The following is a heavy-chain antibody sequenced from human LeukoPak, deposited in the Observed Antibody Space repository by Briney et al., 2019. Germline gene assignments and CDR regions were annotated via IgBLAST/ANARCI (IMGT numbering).Heavy chain of an antibody. J-gene: IGHJ4*02. CDR3: ARGKWFGESPN. CDR1: GFTFSDYY. Sequence: GGSLRLSCAASGFTFSDYYMSWIRQAPGKGLEWVSYITSSSSYTNYADSVKGRFTISRDNAKNSVYLQMNSLRAEDTAVYYCARGKWFGESPNWGQGTLVTVSS. CDR2: ITSSSSYT. D-gene: IGHD3-10*01. V-gene: IGHV3-11*06.